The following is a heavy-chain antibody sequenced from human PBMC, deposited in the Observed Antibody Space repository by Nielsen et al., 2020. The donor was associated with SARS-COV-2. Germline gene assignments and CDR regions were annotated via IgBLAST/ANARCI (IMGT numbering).Heavy chain of an antibody. J-gene: IGHJ5*02. Sequence: SETLSLTCDVYGGSFTGYFWSWIRQPPGKGLEWIGHRSHSGDTDYNPSLRSRVTISVDTAKNQFSLHLNSVTAADTAMYYCARGPFSTITAFAHFDPWGQGTLVTVSS. CDR3: ARGPFSTITAFAHFDP. CDR2: RSHSGDT. CDR1: GGSFTGYF. V-gene: IGHV4-34*01. D-gene: IGHD1-20*01.